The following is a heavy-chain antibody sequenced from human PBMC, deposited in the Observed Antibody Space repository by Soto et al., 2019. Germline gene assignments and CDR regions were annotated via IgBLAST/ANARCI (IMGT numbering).Heavy chain of an antibody. CDR2: ISYDGSNK. D-gene: IGHD3-22*01. V-gene: IGHV3-30*03. CDR3: ATDYYDSSGYYYYYYYGMDV. Sequence: GGSLRLSCAASGFTFSSYGMHWVRQAPGKGLEWVAVISYDGSNKYYADSVKGRFTISRDNSKNTLYLQMNSLRAEDTAVYYCATDYYDSSGYYYYYYYGMDVWGQGTTVTVSS. CDR1: GFTFSSYG. J-gene: IGHJ6*02.